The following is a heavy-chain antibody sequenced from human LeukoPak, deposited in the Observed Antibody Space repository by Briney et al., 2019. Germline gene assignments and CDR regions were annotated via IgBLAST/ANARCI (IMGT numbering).Heavy chain of an antibody. V-gene: IGHV4-59*01. CDR3: EKFGGSFAFLDY. J-gene: IGHJ4*02. CDR1: GGSISTYY. Sequence: PSETLSLTCTVYGGSISTYYWSWIRQPPGKGLEWIAYIHYSGSTNYNPSLKSRVTVSVDTSKKHLYLKLSSVTAADTAVYYCEKFGGSFAFLDYWGQGTLVTVSS. D-gene: IGHD1-26*01. CDR2: IHYSGST.